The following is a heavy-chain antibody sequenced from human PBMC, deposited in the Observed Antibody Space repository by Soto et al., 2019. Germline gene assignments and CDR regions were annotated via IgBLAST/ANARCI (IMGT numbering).Heavy chain of an antibody. CDR3: ARGYCRGGSCPRNLHFDY. CDR1: GYTFTSED. Sequence: QVQLVQSGAEVKKPGASVKVSCKTSGYTFTSEDINWVRQAPGQGLEWMGWMNPKSGNTDYAQQFQGRVTMTSDTSTDTVYMEMSSLRSEDTAVYYCARGYCRGGSCPRNLHFDYWGQGTLVSVSS. CDR2: MNPKSGNT. D-gene: IGHD2-15*01. J-gene: IGHJ4*02. V-gene: IGHV1-8*01.